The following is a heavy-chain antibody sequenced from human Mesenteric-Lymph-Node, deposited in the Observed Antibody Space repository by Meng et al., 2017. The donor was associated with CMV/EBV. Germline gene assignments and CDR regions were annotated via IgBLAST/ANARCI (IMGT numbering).Heavy chain of an antibody. D-gene: IGHD1-7*01. CDR1: GFTFGDYA. CDR2: IRSKAYGGTT. J-gene: IGHJ6*02. Sequence: GESLKISCTASGFTFGDYAMSWVRQAPGKGLEWVGFIRSKAYGGTTEYAASVKGRFTISRDDSKSIAYLQMNSLKTEDTAVYYCTRDLKRITGTTGGWDYYYGMDVWGQGTTVTVSS. CDR3: TRDLKRITGTTGGWDYYYGMDV. V-gene: IGHV3-49*04.